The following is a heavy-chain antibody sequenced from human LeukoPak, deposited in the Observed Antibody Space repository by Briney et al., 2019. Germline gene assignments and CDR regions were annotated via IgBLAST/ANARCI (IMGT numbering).Heavy chain of an antibody. CDR2: IYYSGST. V-gene: IGHV4-59*08. D-gene: IGHD3-10*01. Sequence: SPSEALSLTCTVSGGSISRYYWSWIRQPPGKGLEWIGYIYYSGSTNYNPSLKSRVTISVDTSKNQFSLKLSSVTAADTAVYYCARHGGSGSYYNWFDPWGQGTLVTVSS. CDR1: GGSISRYY. CDR3: ARHGGSGSYYNWFDP. J-gene: IGHJ5*02.